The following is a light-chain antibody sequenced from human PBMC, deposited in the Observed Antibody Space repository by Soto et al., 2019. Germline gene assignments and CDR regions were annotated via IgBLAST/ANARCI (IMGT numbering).Light chain of an antibody. V-gene: IGKV3-11*01. Sequence: EIVLTQSPATLSLSPGEGATLSCRASQSVSSYLAWYPQKTGQAPRLLIYDASNRATGIPARFSGSGSGTDFTLTISSLEPEDFAVYYCHQRSNWPRTFGQGTKLEIK. CDR2: DAS. CDR1: QSVSSY. J-gene: IGKJ2*01. CDR3: HQRSNWPRT.